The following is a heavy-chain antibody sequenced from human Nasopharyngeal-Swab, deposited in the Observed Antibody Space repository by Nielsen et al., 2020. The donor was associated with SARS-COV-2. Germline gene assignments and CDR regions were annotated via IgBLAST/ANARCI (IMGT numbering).Heavy chain of an antibody. J-gene: IGHJ3*01. CDR3: AHLAAAGP. D-gene: IGHD6-13*01. CDR2: IYSGGST. CDR1: GFTVSSNY. V-gene: IGHV3-53*05. Sequence: GESLKISCAASGFTVSSNYMSWVRQAPGKGLEWVSVIYSGGSTYYADSVKGRFTISRDNAKNSLYLQMNSLRAEDTALYYCAHLAAAGPWGQGTMVTVSS.